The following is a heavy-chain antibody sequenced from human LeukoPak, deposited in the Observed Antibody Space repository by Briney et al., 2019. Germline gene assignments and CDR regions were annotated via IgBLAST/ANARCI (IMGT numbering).Heavy chain of an antibody. CDR3: ARDRAGADYMDV. Sequence: GASVKVSCKASGYTFTGYTMHWVRQAPGQGLEWMGWINPNSGGTNYAQKFQGRVTMTRDTSISTAYMELSSLRSDDTAIYYCARDRAGADYMDVWGKGTTVTVSS. J-gene: IGHJ6*03. CDR1: GYTFTGYT. D-gene: IGHD3-10*01. V-gene: IGHV1-2*02. CDR2: INPNSGGT.